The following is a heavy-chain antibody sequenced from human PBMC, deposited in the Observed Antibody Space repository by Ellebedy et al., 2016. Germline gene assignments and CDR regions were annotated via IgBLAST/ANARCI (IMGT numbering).Heavy chain of an antibody. CDR2: IKPAGGSP. Sequence: ASVKVSCKTSGSTFSDYHIHWVRQAPGQGLEWMGVIKPAGGSPIYAQKFQGRVTMTRDQPTSTVYMELRSLRSEDTAVYYCARTLTTSGSDYWGQGTPVTVSS. V-gene: IGHV1-46*01. D-gene: IGHD3-22*01. CDR3: ARTLTTSGSDY. J-gene: IGHJ4*02. CDR1: GSTFSDYH.